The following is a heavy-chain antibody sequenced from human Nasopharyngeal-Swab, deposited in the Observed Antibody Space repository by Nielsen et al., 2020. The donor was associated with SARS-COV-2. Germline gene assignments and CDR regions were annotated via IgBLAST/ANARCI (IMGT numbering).Heavy chain of an antibody. CDR1: GFTFSNYG. J-gene: IGHJ6*02. CDR3: AKSMTTLIAYYYYGADV. CDR2: TSPDGTNK. Sequence: GESLKISCEASGFTFSNYGMHWVRQAPGKGLEWVAVTSPDGTNKYYADSVKGRFSISRDNSKNTLFLEMNSLRAADTAVYYCAKSMTTLIAYYYYGADVWGQGTTVTVSS. D-gene: IGHD4-11*01. V-gene: IGHV3-30*18.